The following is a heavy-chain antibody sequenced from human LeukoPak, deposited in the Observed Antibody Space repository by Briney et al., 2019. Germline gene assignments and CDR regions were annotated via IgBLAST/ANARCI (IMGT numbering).Heavy chain of an antibody. V-gene: IGHV3-21*01. CDR2: ISRSSNYI. CDR1: GFTFSSYS. J-gene: IGHJ4*02. D-gene: IGHD5-24*01. CDR3: ARGENNYGYYYFDY. Sequence: GGSLRLSCAASGFTFSSYSMNWVRQAPGRGLEWVSSISRSSNYIYYADSVKGRFTISRDNAKNSLYLQINSLRAEDTSVYYCARGENNYGYYYFDYWGQGTLVTVSS.